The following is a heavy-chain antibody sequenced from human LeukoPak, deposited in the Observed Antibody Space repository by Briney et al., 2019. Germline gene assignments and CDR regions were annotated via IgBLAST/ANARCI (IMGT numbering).Heavy chain of an antibody. V-gene: IGHV3-23*01. J-gene: IGHJ5*02. CDR1: GFTFNLYA. Sequence: PGGSLRLSCTASGFTFNLYAMTWVRQAPGKGLEWVSAITGSGGSTYYADSVKGRFTISRDNSKNTLYLQMNSLRAEDTAVYYCARSLPYYDSWSGYYWFDPWGQGTLVTVSS. CDR3: ARSLPYYDSWSGYYWFDP. CDR2: ITGSGGST. D-gene: IGHD3-3*01.